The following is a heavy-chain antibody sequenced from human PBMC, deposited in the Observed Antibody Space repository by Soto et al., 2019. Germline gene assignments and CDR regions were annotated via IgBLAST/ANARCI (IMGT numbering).Heavy chain of an antibody. J-gene: IGHJ4*02. V-gene: IGHV3-23*01. CDR2: LRSSGDDGTT. CDR3: AKKVNSGSGSQYFDY. Sequence: GSLRLSCAASGFTFSSYSMSWVRQAPGKGLEWVSGLRSSGDDGTTSYADSVKGRFTISRDNSKNTLFLQRNSLRAEDTAIYYCAKKVNSGSGSQYFDYWGQGTLVTVSS. D-gene: IGHD3-10*01. CDR1: GFTFSSYS.